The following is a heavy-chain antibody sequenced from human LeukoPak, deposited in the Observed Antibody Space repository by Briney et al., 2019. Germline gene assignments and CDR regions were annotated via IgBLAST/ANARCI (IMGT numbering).Heavy chain of an antibody. V-gene: IGHV3-21*01. Sequence: GGSLRLSCAASGFTFSSYSMNWVRQAPGKGLEWVSSISSSSSYIYYADSVKGRFTISRDNSKNTLYLQMNSLRAEDTAVYYCARGRIQLWLEDYYYGMDVWGQGTTVTVSS. J-gene: IGHJ6*02. CDR1: GFTFSSYS. CDR3: ARGRIQLWLEDYYYGMDV. D-gene: IGHD5-18*01. CDR2: ISSSSSYI.